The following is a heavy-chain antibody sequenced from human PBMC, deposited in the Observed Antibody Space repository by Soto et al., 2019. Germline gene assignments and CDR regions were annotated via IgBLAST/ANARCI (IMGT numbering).Heavy chain of an antibody. J-gene: IGHJ6*02. V-gene: IGHV1-69*06. CDR3: VRDITTGYYGMAV. CDR1: GGAFSSYD. Sequence: QVQLVQSGAEVKKPGSSVKVSCKVSGGAFSSYDISWVRQAPGQGLDWMGGIIPLFETTNYAQKFQGRVTITADKSTSTAYMELSRLRSEDTAVYYCVRDITTGYYGMAVWGQGTTVTVSS. CDR2: IIPLFETT. D-gene: IGHD4-4*01.